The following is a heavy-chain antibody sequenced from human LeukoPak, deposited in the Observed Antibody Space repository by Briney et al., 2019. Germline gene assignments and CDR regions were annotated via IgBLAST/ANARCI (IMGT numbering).Heavy chain of an antibody. CDR2: INHSGST. Sequence: SEALSLTCAVYGGSFSGYYWSWIRQPPGKGLEWIGEINHSGSTNYNPSLKSRVTVSVDTSKNQFSLQLSSVTAADTAVYYCARRVGATDYWSQGTLVTVSS. J-gene: IGHJ4*02. CDR1: GGSFSGYY. D-gene: IGHD1-26*01. V-gene: IGHV4-34*01. CDR3: ARRVGATDY.